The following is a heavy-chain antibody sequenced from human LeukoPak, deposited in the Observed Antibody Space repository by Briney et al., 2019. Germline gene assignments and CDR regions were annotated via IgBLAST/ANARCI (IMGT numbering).Heavy chain of an antibody. V-gene: IGHV4-61*02. J-gene: IGHJ5*02. Sequence: PSETLSLTCTVSGGSISSGSYYWSWIRQPAGKGLEWIGRIYTSGSTNYDPSLKSRVTISVDTSKNQFSLKLSSVTAADTAVYYCARGYYCSGGSCYDDHWFDPWGQGTLVTVSS. D-gene: IGHD2-15*01. CDR3: ARGYYCSGGSCYDDHWFDP. CDR2: IYTSGST. CDR1: GGSISSGSYY.